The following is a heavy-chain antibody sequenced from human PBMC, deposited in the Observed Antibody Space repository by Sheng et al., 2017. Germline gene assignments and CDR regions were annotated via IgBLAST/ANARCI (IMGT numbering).Heavy chain of an antibody. V-gene: IGHV4-39*07. Sequence: QLHLQESGPGLVKPSETLSLTCTVSGGSISSSGYYWGWIRQPPGKGLEWIGTMYYSGTTNYNPSLKSRVSSTSRHVQEPVLPELNSVTAADTAVYYCARGAVRGALYYFDYWGQGTLVTVSS. J-gene: IGHJ4*02. D-gene: IGHD3-10*01. CDR3: ARGAVRGALYYFDY. CDR1: GGSISSSGYY. CDR2: MYYSGTT.